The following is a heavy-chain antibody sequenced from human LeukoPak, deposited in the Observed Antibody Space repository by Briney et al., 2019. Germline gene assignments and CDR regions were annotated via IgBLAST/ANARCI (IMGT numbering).Heavy chain of an antibody. J-gene: IGHJ2*01. Sequence: ASVKVSCKASGYTFTSYDINWVRQAPGQGPEWMGWMNPNSGNTGYAQKFQGRVTMTRDTSITTAYMDLSSLTSDDTAVYYCARDWPGISLHFDLWGRGTLITVSS. CDR2: MNPNSGNT. V-gene: IGHV1-8*01. CDR3: ARDWPGISLHFDL. CDR1: GYTFTSYD. D-gene: IGHD2-15*01.